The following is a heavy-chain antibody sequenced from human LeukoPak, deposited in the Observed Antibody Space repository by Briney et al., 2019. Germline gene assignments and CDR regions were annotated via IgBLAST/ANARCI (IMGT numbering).Heavy chain of an antibody. CDR2: IIPIFGTA. CDR3: ARVAYCSSTSCFFPMDV. Sequence: GASVKVSCKASGGTFSSYAISWVRQAPGQGLEWMGGIIPIFGTANYAQKFQGRVTITTDESTSTAYMELSSLRSEDMAVYYCARVAYCSSTSCFFPMDVWGKGTTVTVSS. V-gene: IGHV1-69*05. J-gene: IGHJ6*04. CDR1: GGTFSSYA. D-gene: IGHD2-2*01.